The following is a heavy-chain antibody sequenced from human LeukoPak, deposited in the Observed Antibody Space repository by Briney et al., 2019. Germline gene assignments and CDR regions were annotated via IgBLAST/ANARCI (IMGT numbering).Heavy chain of an antibody. V-gene: IGHV4-4*07. D-gene: IGHD1-26*01. J-gene: IGHJ4*02. CDR2: IYTSGST. Sequence: SETLSLTCTVSGGSISSYYWSWIPQPAGTGLEWIGRIYTSGSTNYNASLKSRVSMSVDTSKNQFSLKLSSVTAADTAVFYCARENSGSYREFDYWGQGTLVTVSS. CDR3: ARENSGSYREFDY. CDR1: GGSISSYY.